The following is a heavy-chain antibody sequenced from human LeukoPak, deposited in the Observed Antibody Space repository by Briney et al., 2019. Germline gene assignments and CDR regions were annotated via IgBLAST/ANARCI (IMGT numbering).Heavy chain of an antibody. J-gene: IGHJ3*02. D-gene: IGHD3-10*01. V-gene: IGHV4-30-2*01. Sequence: PSQTLSLTCTVSGGSISSGGYYWSWIRQPPGKGLEWIGYIYHSGSTYYNPSLKSRVTISVDRSKNQFSLKLSSVTAADTAVYYCARAPLLWFGELRARAFDIWGQGTMVTVSS. CDR1: GGSISSGGYY. CDR3: ARAPLLWFGELRARAFDI. CDR2: IYHSGST.